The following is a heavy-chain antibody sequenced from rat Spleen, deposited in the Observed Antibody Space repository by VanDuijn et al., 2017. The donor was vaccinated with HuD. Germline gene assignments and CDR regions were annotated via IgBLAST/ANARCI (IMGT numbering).Heavy chain of an antibody. D-gene: IGHD1-2*01. CDR2: ISPSGGST. J-gene: IGHJ2*01. Sequence: EVQMVESGGGLVKPGRSLKLSCAASGFTFSNYYMAWVRQAPTKGLEWVASISPSGGSTYYPDSVKGRFTISRDNAKSTLYLQMDSLRSEDTATYYCATRDITIAATYFDYWGQGVMVTVSS. CDR3: ATRDITIAATYFDY. CDR1: GFTFSNYY. V-gene: IGHV5-27*01.